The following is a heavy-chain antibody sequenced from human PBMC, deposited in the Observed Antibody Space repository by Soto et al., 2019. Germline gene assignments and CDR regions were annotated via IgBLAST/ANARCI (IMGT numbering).Heavy chain of an antibody. Sequence: EVQLLESGGGWVQPGGSLRLACEASGFSVSTHAMNWVRQAPGKGLEWVSGIADSGDRTHYADSVKGRFTISRDNSKNTLYLQMNSLRADDTAVFYCAKGLRHPQCGGDCPAFGSWGQGTLVTVSS. D-gene: IGHD2-21*02. J-gene: IGHJ5*02. V-gene: IGHV3-23*01. CDR2: IADSGDRT. CDR3: AKGLRHPQCGGDCPAFGS. CDR1: GFSVSTHA.